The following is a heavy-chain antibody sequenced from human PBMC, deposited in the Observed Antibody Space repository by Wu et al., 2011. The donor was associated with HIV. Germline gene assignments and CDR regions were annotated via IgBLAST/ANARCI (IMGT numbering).Heavy chain of an antibody. CDR2: IIPIFDTA. D-gene: IGHD2-15*01. V-gene: IGHV1-69*14. CDR1: GGTFSSYA. CDR3: ASQYCSGDSCYPYNWFDP. Sequence: QVQLVQSGAEVKKPGSSVKVPCKASGGTFSSYAISWVRQAPGQGLEWMGGIIPIFDTANYAQKFQGRVTITADKSTSTAYMELSSLRSEDTAVYYCASQYCSGDSCYPYNWFDPWGQGTLVTVSS. J-gene: IGHJ5*02.